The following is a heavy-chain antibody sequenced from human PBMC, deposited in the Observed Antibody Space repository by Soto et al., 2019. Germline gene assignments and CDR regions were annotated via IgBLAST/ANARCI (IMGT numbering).Heavy chain of an antibody. CDR1: GFTFSSYG. D-gene: IGHD4-4*01. CDR3: AKGTTVTTKEWFDP. J-gene: IGHJ5*02. CDR2: ISYDGSNK. Sequence: QVQLVESGGGVVQPGWSLRLSCAASGFTFSSYGMHWVRQAPGKGLEWVAVISYDGSNKYYADSVKGRFTISRDNSKNTLYLQMNSLRAEDTAVYYCAKGTTVTTKEWFDPWGQGTLVTVSS. V-gene: IGHV3-30*18.